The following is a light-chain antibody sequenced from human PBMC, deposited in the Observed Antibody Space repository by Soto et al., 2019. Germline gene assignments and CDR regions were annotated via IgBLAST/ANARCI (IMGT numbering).Light chain of an antibody. V-gene: IGKV3-20*01. CDR2: GAS. CDR3: PQYGSSPFT. J-gene: IGKJ3*01. Sequence: EIVLTQSPGTLSLSPGERATLSCRASQSVSSSYLAWYQQKPGQAPRLLIYGASSRATGIPDRFSGSGSGTDFTLTISRLEPEDFALYYCPQYGSSPFTFGPGTKVDIK. CDR1: QSVSSSY.